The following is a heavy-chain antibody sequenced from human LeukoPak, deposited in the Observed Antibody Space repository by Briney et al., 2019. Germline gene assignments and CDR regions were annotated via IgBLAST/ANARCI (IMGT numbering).Heavy chain of an antibody. V-gene: IGHV3-74*01. D-gene: IGHD4-23*01. CDR1: GFTFSSYW. J-gene: IGHJ4*02. CDR2: INSDGRST. CDR3: ARGGNGYYFDY. Sequence: PGGSLRLSCAASGFTFSSYWMHWVRQAPGKGLAWVSRINSDGRSTSYADSVKGRFTISRDNAKNTLYLQMNSLRAEDTAVYYCARGGNGYYFDYWGQGTLVTVSS.